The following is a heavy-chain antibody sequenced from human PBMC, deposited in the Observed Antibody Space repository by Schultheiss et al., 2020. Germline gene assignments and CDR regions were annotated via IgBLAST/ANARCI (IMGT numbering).Heavy chain of an antibody. CDR2: IKSKTDGGTT. CDR3: TTHPGGDFWSGYYLSDY. V-gene: IGHV3-15*01. Sequence: GGSLRLSCAASGFTLSSSWMHWVCQAPEKGLEWVGRIKSKTDGGTTDYAAPVKGRFTISRDDSKNTLYLQMNSLKTEDTAVYYCTTHPGGDFWSGYYLSDYWGQGTLVTVSS. D-gene: IGHD3-3*01. J-gene: IGHJ4*02. CDR1: GFTLSSSW.